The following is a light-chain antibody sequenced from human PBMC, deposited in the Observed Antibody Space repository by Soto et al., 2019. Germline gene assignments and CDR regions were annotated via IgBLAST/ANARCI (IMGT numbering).Light chain of an antibody. CDR1: SGSVSTSYY. J-gene: IGLJ2*01. CDR3: VLYMGSGISEV. V-gene: IGLV8-61*01. CDR2: STN. Sequence: QTVVTQEPSFSVSPGGTVTLTCGLSSGSVSTSYYPSWYQQTPGQAPRTLIYSTNTRSSGVPDRFSGSILGNKAALTITGAQADDESDYYGVLYMGSGISEVFGGGTQLTVL.